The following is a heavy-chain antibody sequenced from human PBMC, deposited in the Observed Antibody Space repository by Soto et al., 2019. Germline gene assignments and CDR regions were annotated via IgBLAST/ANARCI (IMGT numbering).Heavy chain of an antibody. D-gene: IGHD6-13*01. CDR2: ISSSSSYI. Sequence: SLRLSCAASGFTFSSYSMNWVRQAPGKGLEWVSSISSSSSYIYYADSVKGRFTISRDNAKNSLYLQMNSLRAEDTAVYYCARGEQQSSFYYYYYGMDVWGQGTTVTVSS. CDR1: GFTFSSYS. V-gene: IGHV3-21*01. CDR3: ARGEQQSSFYYYYYGMDV. J-gene: IGHJ6*02.